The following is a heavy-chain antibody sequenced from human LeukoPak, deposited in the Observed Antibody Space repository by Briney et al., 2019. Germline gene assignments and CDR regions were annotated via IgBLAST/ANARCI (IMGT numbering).Heavy chain of an antibody. V-gene: IGHV1-46*01. Sequence: RASVKVSCKASGYTFTNYYIHWVRRAPGQGLEWMGMINPSGGSTNYAQKFQGRVTMTRDTSTSTVYMELSSLRSEDTPIYYCARGGTYYYYGMDVWGQGTTVTVSS. D-gene: IGHD1-26*01. J-gene: IGHJ6*02. CDR2: INPSGGST. CDR3: ARGGTYYYYGMDV. CDR1: GYTFTNYY.